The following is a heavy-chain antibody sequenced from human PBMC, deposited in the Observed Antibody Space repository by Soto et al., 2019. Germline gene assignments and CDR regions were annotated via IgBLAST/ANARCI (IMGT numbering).Heavy chain of an antibody. CDR3: ARLQMATMSGFDY. Sequence: SETLSLTCTVSGGSISSGGYYWSWIRQHPGKGLEWIGYIYYSGSTYYNPSLKSRVTISVDTSKNQFSLKLSSVTAADTAVYYCARLQMATMSGFDYWGQGTLVTVSS. D-gene: IGHD5-12*01. CDR2: IYYSGST. V-gene: IGHV4-31*03. J-gene: IGHJ4*02. CDR1: GGSISSGGYY.